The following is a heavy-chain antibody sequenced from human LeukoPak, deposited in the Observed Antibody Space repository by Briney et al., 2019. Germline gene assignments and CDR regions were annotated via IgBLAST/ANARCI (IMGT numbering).Heavy chain of an antibody. D-gene: IGHD2-2*01. CDR2: ISSDGSST. CDR1: GFTFSSYW. Sequence: GGSLRLSCAASGFTFSSYWIHWVRQAPGKGLVWVPHISSDGSSTSYADSVKGRFTISRDNAKNTLYLQMNSLRAEDTAVYYCAIALPPSISTPWKWGQGTPVTVSS. J-gene: IGHJ4*02. V-gene: IGHV3-74*01. CDR3: AIALPPSISTPWK.